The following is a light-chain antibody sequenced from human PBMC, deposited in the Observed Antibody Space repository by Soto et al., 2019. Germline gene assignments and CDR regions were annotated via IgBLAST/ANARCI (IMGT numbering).Light chain of an antibody. CDR2: ATS. V-gene: IGKV1-39*01. CDR1: QNINNF. Sequence: DIQMTQSPSSLSASVGDRVTITCRASQNINNFLNWYQQRPGKAPKLLIYATSNFQSGVPSRFSGSGSGTDFTLTISSLQPEDFATYYCQQANSFPLTFGGGTKVDI. CDR3: QQANSFPLT. J-gene: IGKJ4*01.